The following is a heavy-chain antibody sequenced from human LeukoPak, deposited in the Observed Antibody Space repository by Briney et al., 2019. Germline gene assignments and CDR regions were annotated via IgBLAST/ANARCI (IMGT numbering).Heavy chain of an antibody. CDR2: IYTSGST. D-gene: IGHD1-26*01. CDR3: AREGGATTYYFDY. J-gene: IGHJ4*02. CDR1: GGSISNYY. V-gene: IGHV4-4*07. Sequence: SETLSLTCTVSGGSISNYYWSWIRQPAGKGLEWIGRIYTSGSTNYNPSLKSRVTISVDKSKNQFSLKLSSVTAADTAVYYCAREGGATTYYFDYWGQGTLVTVSS.